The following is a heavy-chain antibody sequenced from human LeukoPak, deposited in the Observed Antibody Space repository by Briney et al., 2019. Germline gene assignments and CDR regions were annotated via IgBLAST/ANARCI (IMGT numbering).Heavy chain of an antibody. V-gene: IGHV3-9*01. CDR2: ISWNSGSI. CDR1: GFTFDDYA. Sequence: PGGSLRLSCAASGFTFDDYAMHWVRQAPGKGLEWVSGISWNSGSIGYADSVKGRFIISSDNAKNSLFLQMNSLKPEDTAVYYCARESSEAFDYWGQGTLVTVSS. J-gene: IGHJ4*02. CDR3: ARESSEAFDY.